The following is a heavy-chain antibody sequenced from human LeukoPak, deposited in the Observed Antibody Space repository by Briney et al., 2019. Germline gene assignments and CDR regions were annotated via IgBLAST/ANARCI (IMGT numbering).Heavy chain of an antibody. CDR3: ARRVQKLVATSWFDP. CDR2: INPKNGDT. D-gene: IGHD5-12*01. V-gene: IGHV1-2*02. CDR1: GYTFDDEY. Sequence: ASVWVSCKASGYTFDDEYIHWVRQAPGLGLEWMGWINPKNGDTNYAQKFQGRATMTGDTSISTAYMELRRLKSDDSAVYYCARRVQKLVATSWFDPWGQGTLVTVSS. J-gene: IGHJ5*02.